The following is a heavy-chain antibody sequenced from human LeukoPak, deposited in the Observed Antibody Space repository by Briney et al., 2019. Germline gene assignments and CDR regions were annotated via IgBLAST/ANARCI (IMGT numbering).Heavy chain of an antibody. CDR1: GGSISSSSYY. CDR2: IYYSGST. V-gene: IGHV4-39*01. CDR3: AGHYYGVAFDI. J-gene: IGHJ3*02. D-gene: IGHD3-10*01. Sequence: SETLSLTCTVSGGSISSSSYYWGWIRQPPGKGLEWIGSIYYSGSTYYNPSLKSRVTISVDTSKNQFSLKLSSVTAADTAVYYCAGHYYGVAFDIWGQGTMVTVSS.